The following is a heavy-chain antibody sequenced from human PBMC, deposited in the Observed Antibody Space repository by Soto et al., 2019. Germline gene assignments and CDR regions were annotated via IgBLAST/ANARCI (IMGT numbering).Heavy chain of an antibody. CDR2: MNPKSGNT. Sequence: QVQLVQSGAEVKKPGASVKVSCKASGYTFTSYDINWVRQATGQGLEWMGWMNPKSGNTGYAQKFQGRVTMTRNTSVSTAYMELSSLRSEDTAVYYCARVGYYYDSSGYYRSFDYWGQGTLVTVSS. D-gene: IGHD3-22*01. V-gene: IGHV1-8*01. J-gene: IGHJ4*02. CDR1: GYTFTSYD. CDR3: ARVGYYYDSSGYYRSFDY.